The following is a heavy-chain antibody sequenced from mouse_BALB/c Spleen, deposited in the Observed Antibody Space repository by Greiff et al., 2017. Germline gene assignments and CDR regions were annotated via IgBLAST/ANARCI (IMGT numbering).Heavy chain of an antibody. CDR3: ARCYYYAMDY. V-gene: IGHV1-80*01. CDR1: GYAFSSYW. Sequence: QVQLQQPGAELVRPGSSVKISCKASGYAFSSYWMNWVKQRPGQGLEWIGQIYPGDGDTNYNGKFKGKATLTADKSSSTAYMQLSSLTSEDSAVYFCARCYYYAMDYWGQGTSVTVSS. CDR2: IYPGDGDT. J-gene: IGHJ4*01.